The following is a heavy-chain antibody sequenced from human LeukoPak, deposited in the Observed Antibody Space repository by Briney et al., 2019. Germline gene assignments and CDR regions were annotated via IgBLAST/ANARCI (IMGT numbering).Heavy chain of an antibody. CDR2: IIPILGIA. Sequence: ASVKVSCKASGGTFSSYAISWVRQAPGQGLEWMGRIIPILGIANYAQKFQGRVTITADKSTSTAYMELGSLRSEDTAVYYCARDVRSYDSSGYYPRDFDYWGQGTLVTVSS. CDR1: GGTFSSYA. V-gene: IGHV1-69*04. CDR3: ARDVRSYDSSGYYPRDFDY. D-gene: IGHD3-22*01. J-gene: IGHJ4*02.